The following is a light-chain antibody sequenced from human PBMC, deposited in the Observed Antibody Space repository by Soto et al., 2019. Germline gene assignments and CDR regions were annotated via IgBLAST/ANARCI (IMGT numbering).Light chain of an antibody. CDR1: NSNIGSKY. CDR2: RNN. V-gene: IGLV1-47*01. J-gene: IGLJ2*01. Sequence: QSVLTQPPSASGTPGQRVTISCSGSNSNIGSKYVYWYQQFPGTAPKLLIYRNNQRPSGVPDRLSGSKSGTSASLAISDHRYEDEADSYCASWDASVGGPAFGGGTKLTVL. CDR3: ASWDASVGGPA.